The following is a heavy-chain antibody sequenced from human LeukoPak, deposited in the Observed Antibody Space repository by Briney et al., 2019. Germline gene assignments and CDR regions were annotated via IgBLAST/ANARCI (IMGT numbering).Heavy chain of an antibody. CDR2: IDYSGST. D-gene: IGHD2-15*01. Sequence: SETLSLTCTVSGGSIRSSLYYWVWIRQTRGKGLEWIGSIDYSGSTNYNPSLKSRATIFVDTSKNQFSLKLNSVTAADTAVYSCAKVRCSGGSCYPDYWGQGTLVTVSS. CDR3: AKVRCSGGSCYPDY. CDR1: GGSIRSSLYY. J-gene: IGHJ4*02. V-gene: IGHV4-39*07.